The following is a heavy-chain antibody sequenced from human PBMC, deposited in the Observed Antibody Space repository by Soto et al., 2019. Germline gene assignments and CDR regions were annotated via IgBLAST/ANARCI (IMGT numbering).Heavy chain of an antibody. J-gene: IGHJ4*02. CDR1: GYTFTGYY. CDR2: MNPNSGNT. CDR3: ARAKNYDILKLFDD. Sequence: ASVKVSCKASGYTFTGYYMHWVRQAPGQGLEWMGWMNPNSGNTGYAQKFQGRVTMTRNTSISTAYMELSSLRSEDTAVYYCARAKNYDILKLFDDYGQLTLVTVS. V-gene: IGHV1-8*02. D-gene: IGHD3-9*01.